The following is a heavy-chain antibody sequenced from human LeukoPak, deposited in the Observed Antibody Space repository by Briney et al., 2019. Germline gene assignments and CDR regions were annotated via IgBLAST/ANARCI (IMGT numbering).Heavy chain of an antibody. D-gene: IGHD3-3*01. V-gene: IGHV1-18*01. J-gene: IGHJ5*02. CDR2: ISIYNGNT. Sequence: ASVKVSCKASGYTLTNYGISWVRQAPGQGLEWMGWISIYNGNTDYAQKLRGRVTMTTDTSTSTAYMELRSLRPDDTAVYYCARITYDFWSGYYMPDDPWGQGTLVTVS. CDR1: GYTLTNYG. CDR3: ARITYDFWSGYYMPDDP.